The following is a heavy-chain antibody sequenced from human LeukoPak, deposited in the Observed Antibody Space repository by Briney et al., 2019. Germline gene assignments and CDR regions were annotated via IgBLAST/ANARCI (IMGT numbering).Heavy chain of an antibody. V-gene: IGHV4-30-4*01. CDR3: ARVLYYGIGMDV. Sequence: SETLSLTCSVSGGSISSGDYYWSWIRQPPGKGLEWIGYIYYSGSTYYNPSLKSRVTISVDTSKNQFSLKLSPVTAADTAVYYCARVLYYGIGMDVWGQGTTVTASS. CDR2: IYYSGST. J-gene: IGHJ6*02. D-gene: IGHD2-8*01. CDR1: GGSISSGDYY.